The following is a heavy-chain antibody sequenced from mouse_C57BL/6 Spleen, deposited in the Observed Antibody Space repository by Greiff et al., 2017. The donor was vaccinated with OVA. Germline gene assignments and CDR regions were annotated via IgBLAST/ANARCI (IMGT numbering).Heavy chain of an antibody. J-gene: IGHJ2*01. V-gene: IGHV5-12*01. CDR2: ISNGGGST. CDR1: GFTFSDYY. Sequence: DVKLEESGGGLVQPGGSLKLSCAASGFTFSDYYMYWVRQTPEKRLEWVAYISNGGGSTYYPDTVKGRFTISRDNAKNTLYLQMSRLKSEDTAMYYCARGPYQGYFDYWGQGTTLTVSS. CDR3: ARGPYQGYFDY.